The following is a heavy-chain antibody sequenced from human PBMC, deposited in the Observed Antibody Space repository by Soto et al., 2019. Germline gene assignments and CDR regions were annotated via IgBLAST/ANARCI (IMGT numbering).Heavy chain of an antibody. CDR3: AKVYCSSTSCPEVNWFDP. D-gene: IGHD2-2*01. Sequence: EVQLLESGGGLVQPGGSLRLSCAASGFTFSSYAMSWVRQAPGKGLEWVSAISGSGGSIYYADSVKGRFTISRDNSKNTLYLQMNSLRAEDTAVYYCAKVYCSSTSCPEVNWFDPWGQGTLVTVSS. V-gene: IGHV3-23*01. CDR1: GFTFSSYA. CDR2: ISGSGGSI. J-gene: IGHJ5*02.